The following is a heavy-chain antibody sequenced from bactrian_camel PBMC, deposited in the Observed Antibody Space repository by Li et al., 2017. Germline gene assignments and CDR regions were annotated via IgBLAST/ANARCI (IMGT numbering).Heavy chain of an antibody. V-gene: IGHV3S53*01. CDR3: AVYSPAFRGPGNYVCASGFHPGRNKD. CDR2: IAPDGTI. D-gene: IGHD1*01. CDR1: AYTPY. J-gene: IGHJ4*01. Sequence: SCAASAYTPYMAWFRQAPGKEREGVASIAPDGTINYIDSVKGRFNLSQDNGRNTLDLQMNSLRPEDTAMYYCAVYSPAFRGPGNYVCASGFHPGRNKDWGQGTQVTVS.